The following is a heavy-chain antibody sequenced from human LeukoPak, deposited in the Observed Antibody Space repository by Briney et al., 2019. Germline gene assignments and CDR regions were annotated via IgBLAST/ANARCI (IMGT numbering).Heavy chain of an antibody. CDR2: INHSGST. CDR3: ARRTARRRIAAAAKAHFDY. J-gene: IGHJ4*02. CDR1: GGSFSGYY. Sequence: ETLSLTCAVYGGSFSGYYWSWIRQPPGKGLEWIGEINHSGSTNYNPSLKSRVTISVDTSKNQFSLKLSSVTAADTAVYYCARRTARRRIAAAAKAHFDYWGQGTLVTVSS. D-gene: IGHD6-13*01. V-gene: IGHV4-34*01.